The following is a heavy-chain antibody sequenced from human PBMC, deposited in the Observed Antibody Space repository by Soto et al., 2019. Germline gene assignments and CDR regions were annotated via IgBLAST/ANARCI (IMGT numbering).Heavy chain of an antibody. CDR2: IYYSGST. J-gene: IGHJ4*02. CDR3: ARQGYRYGQGLDY. CDR1: GGSISSGSYY. D-gene: IGHD5-18*01. Sequence: QVQLQESGPGLVKPSQTLFLTCTVSGGSISSGSYYWSWIRQLPGKGLEWIGYIYYSGSTYYNPSLKSRVTISVDTSKKQFSLKLSSVTAADTAVYYCARQGYRYGQGLDYWGQGTLVTVSS. V-gene: IGHV4-31*03.